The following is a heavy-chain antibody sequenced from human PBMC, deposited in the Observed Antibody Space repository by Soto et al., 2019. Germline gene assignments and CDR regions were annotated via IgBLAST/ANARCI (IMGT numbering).Heavy chain of an antibody. Sequence: GESLKSSCQGSGYTFTNDWIGWVRQMPGKGREWMGIIYPGDSDTKYNPSFQGQVTISAEKSINTTYLQWSSLKASDTAIYYYAASIFYYGMDVWGQCLTANVS. CDR1: GYTFTNDW. CDR2: IYPGDSDT. CDR3: AASIFYYGMDV. V-gene: IGHV5-51*01. J-gene: IGHJ6*02.